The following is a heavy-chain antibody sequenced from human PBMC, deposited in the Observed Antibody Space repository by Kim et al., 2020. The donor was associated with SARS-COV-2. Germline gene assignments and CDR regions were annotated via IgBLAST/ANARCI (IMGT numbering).Heavy chain of an antibody. CDR2: IYPGDSDT. CDR3: ARRLGYCSSTSCYSYWYFDL. V-gene: IGHV5-51*01. CDR1: GYSFTSYW. D-gene: IGHD2-2*02. Sequence: GESLKISCKGSGYSFTSYWIGWVRQMPGKGLEWMGIIYPGDSDTRYSPSFQGQVTISADKSISTAYLQWSSLKASDTAMYYCARRLGYCSSTSCYSYWYFDLWGRGTLVTVSS. J-gene: IGHJ2*01.